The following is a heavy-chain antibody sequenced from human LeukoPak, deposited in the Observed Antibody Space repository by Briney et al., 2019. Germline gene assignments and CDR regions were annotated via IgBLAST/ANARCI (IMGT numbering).Heavy chain of an antibody. V-gene: IGHV1-18*01. J-gene: IGHJ4*02. CDR3: ARSQGSPWYPGF. Sequence: ASVKVSCKASGYTFSNYGISWVRQVPGQGLEWMGWISSYNGNAKYAQTFEGRVTMTTDTSTTTTYMELTSLRSDETVVYYCARSQGSPWYPGFWGQGTLVSVS. CDR1: GYTFSNYG. CDR2: ISSYNGNA. D-gene: IGHD6-13*01.